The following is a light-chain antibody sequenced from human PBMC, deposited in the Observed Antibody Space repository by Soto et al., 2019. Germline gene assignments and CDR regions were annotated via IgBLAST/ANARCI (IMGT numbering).Light chain of an antibody. J-gene: IGLJ1*01. CDR1: SSDVGAYDY. CDR3: RSYTSRSTFV. V-gene: IGLV2-14*03. Sequence: QCLLTQTASVSGSPGQSITISCTGASSDVGAYDYVPWYQQHPGKAPELMIYEVTNRPSGVSNRFSGSKSGNTASLTISGLQAEDEADYYCRSYTSRSTFVFGTGTKVTVL. CDR2: EVT.